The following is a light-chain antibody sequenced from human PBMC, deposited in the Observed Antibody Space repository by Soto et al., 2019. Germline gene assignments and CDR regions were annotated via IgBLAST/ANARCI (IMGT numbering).Light chain of an antibody. CDR2: GNS. Sequence: QSVLTQSPSVSGAPGQRVTIPCTGSSSNIGAGYDVHWYQQLPGTAPKLLIYGNSNRPSGVPDRFSGSKSGTSASLAITGLQAEDEADYYCQSYDSRLSVVFGGGTKVTVL. CDR1: SSNIGAGYD. CDR3: QSYDSRLSVV. V-gene: IGLV1-40*01. J-gene: IGLJ2*01.